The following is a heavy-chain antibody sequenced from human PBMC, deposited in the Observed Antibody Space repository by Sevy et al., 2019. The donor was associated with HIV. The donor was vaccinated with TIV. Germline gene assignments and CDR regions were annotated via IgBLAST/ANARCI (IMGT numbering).Heavy chain of an antibody. J-gene: IGHJ4*02. Sequence: GGSLRLSCAASGFTLNNYWMNWVRQAPGKGLEWVANIKQDGSVKYHVDSVKGRFTISRDNARNLVFLQMNSLRVEDTALYYCVRAIAADGSFWGQGTLVTVSS. CDR3: VRAIAADGSF. V-gene: IGHV3-7*01. D-gene: IGHD6-13*01. CDR2: IKQDGSVK. CDR1: GFTLNNYW.